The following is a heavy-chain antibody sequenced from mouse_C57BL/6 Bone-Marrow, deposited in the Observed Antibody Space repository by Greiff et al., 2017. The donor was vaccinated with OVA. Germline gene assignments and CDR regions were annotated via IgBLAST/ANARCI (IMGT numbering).Heavy chain of an antibody. CDR2: ISYSGST. Sequence: EVMLVESGPGMVKPSQSLSLTCTVTGYSITSGYDWHWIRHFPGNKLEWMGYISYSGSTNYNPSLQSRISITHDTSKNHFFLKLNSVTTEDTATYYCARELRFYYFDYWGQGTTLTVSS. J-gene: IGHJ2*01. D-gene: IGHD1-1*01. CDR1: GYSITSGYD. CDR3: ARELRFYYFDY. V-gene: IGHV3-1*01.